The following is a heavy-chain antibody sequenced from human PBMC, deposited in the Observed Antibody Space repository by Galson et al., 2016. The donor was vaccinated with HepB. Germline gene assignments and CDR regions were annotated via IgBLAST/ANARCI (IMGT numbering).Heavy chain of an antibody. Sequence: SETLSLTCTVSGGSIDNNYWTWIRQPAGKGLEWIGRIFTSGSTRYSPSLESRVTMSVDTSKNQFSLNLSSVTAADPAVYYCARKHRSGSYYGGVSAFFDPGGQGVLVTVAS. CDR2: IFTSGST. V-gene: IGHV4-4*07. CDR1: GGSIDNNY. D-gene: IGHD1-26*01. J-gene: IGHJ5*02. CDR3: ARKHRSGSYYGGVSAFFDP.